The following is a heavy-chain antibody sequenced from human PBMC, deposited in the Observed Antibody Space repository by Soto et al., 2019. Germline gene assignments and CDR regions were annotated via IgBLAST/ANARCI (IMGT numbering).Heavy chain of an antibody. D-gene: IGHD3-22*01. CDR3: ARADYYDSSGYYCGN. V-gene: IGHV3-30*03. CDR2: ISYDGSNK. J-gene: IGHJ4*02. CDR1: GFTFSSYG. Sequence: GGSLRLSCAASGFTFSSYGMHWVRQAPGKGLEWVAVISYDGSNKYYADSVKGRFTISRDNSKNTLYLQMNSLRAEDTAVYYCARADYYDSSGYYCGNWGQGTLVTVSS.